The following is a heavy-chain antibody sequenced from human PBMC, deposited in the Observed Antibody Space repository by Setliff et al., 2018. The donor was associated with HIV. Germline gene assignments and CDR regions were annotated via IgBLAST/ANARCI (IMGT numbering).Heavy chain of an antibody. V-gene: IGHV3-7*03. CDR3: ARVSWNYARLYYFDY. D-gene: IGHD1-7*01. J-gene: IGHJ4*02. CDR2: IKQDGSEK. CDR1: GFTFSSYW. Sequence: GSLRLSCAASGFTFSSYWMSWVRQAPGKGLEWLANIKQDGSEKYYVDSVKGRFTISRDNAKNSLYLQMNSLRAEDTAVYYCARVSWNYARLYYFDYWGQGTLVTVSS.